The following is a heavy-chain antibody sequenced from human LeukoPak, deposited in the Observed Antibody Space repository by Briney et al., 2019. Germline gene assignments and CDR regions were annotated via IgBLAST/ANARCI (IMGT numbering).Heavy chain of an antibody. Sequence: ASVKVFCKASAGTFSSYAISWVRQAPGQGLEWMGRIIPIFGTANYAQKFQGRVTITTDESTSTAYMELSSLRSEDTDVYYCARNSYYGSGSYPNFDYWGQGTLVTVSS. CDR1: AGTFSSYA. CDR2: IIPIFGTA. D-gene: IGHD3-10*01. J-gene: IGHJ4*02. CDR3: ARNSYYGSGSYPNFDY. V-gene: IGHV1-69*05.